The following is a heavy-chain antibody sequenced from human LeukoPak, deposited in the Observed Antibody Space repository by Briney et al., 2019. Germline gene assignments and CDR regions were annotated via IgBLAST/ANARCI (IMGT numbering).Heavy chain of an antibody. CDR2: ISGSGGST. CDR3: AKRVSSGWYPDY. CDR1: GFTFSSYA. J-gene: IGHJ4*02. Sequence: QPGGSLRLSCAASGFTFSSYAMSWVRQAPGKGLEWVSVISGSGGSTYYADSVKGRFTISRDNSKNTLYLQMHSLRAEDTAVYYCAKRVSSGWYPDYWGQGTLVTVSS. D-gene: IGHD6-19*01. V-gene: IGHV3-23*01.